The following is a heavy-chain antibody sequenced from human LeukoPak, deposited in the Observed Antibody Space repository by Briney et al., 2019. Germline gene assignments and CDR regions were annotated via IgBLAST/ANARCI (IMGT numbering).Heavy chain of an antibody. J-gene: IGHJ3*02. CDR1: GGSISSYY. D-gene: IGHD6-13*01. V-gene: IGHV4-4*07. CDR3: ARDLYRGIAGSSGAFDI. Sequence: SETLSLTCTVSGGSISSYYWSWIRQPAGKGLEWIGRIYTSGSTNYNPSPKSRVTMSVDTSKNQFSLKLSSVTAADTAVYYCARDLYRGIAGSSGAFDIWGQGTMVTVSS. CDR2: IYTSGST.